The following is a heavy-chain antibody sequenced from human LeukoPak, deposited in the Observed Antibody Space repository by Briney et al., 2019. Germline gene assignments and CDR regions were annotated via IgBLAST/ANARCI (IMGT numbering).Heavy chain of an antibody. J-gene: IGHJ4*02. CDR3: ARRGYSSGYYYFDY. Sequence: SETLSLTCTVSGGSISSYYWGWIRQPPGKGLEWIGNVYYSGSTYYNPSLKSRVTISVETSKNQFSLKLTSVTAADTAVYYCARRGYSSGYYYFDYWGQGTLVTVSS. CDR1: GGSISSYY. CDR2: VYYSGST. D-gene: IGHD6-19*01. V-gene: IGHV4-59*08.